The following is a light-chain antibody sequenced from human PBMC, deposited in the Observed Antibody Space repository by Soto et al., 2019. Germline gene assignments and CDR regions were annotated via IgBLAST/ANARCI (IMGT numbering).Light chain of an antibody. CDR1: QSVSSY. Sequence: EVVLTQSPATLSLSPGARAALSCKASQSVSSYLAWYQQKPGQAPRLLIYGVSSRATGVPDRFSGSGSGTDFTLTISRLEPEDFAVYYCQQYTDWPLTFGQGTKVDNK. CDR3: QQYTDWPLT. J-gene: IGKJ1*01. CDR2: GVS. V-gene: IGKV3-11*01.